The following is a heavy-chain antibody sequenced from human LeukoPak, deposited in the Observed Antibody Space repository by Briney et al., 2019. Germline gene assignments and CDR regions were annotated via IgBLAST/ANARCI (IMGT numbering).Heavy chain of an antibody. J-gene: IGHJ1*01. D-gene: IGHD1-26*01. Sequence: GGSLRLSCVASGFTFSSYAMSWVRQAPGKGLEWVSAISGSGVTTHYAGSVKGRFSISRDNSKNTLYLQMNSLRAGDTALYYCAKKVVVGATSPYSDFQDWGQGTLVTVSS. CDR2: ISGSGVTT. CDR1: GFTFSSYA. CDR3: AKKVVVGATSPYSDFQD. V-gene: IGHV3-23*01.